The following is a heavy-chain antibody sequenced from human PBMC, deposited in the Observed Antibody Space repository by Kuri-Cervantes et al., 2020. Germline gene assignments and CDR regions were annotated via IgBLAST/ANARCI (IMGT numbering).Heavy chain of an antibody. CDR1: GGSFSGYY. Sequence: ETMSLTCAVYGGSFSGYYWSWIRQPPGKGLEWVANIKQDGSEKYYVDSVKGRFTISRDNAKNSLYLQMNSQRAEDTAVYYCAPMENYWGQGTLVTVSS. CDR3: APMENY. D-gene: IGHD1-1*01. V-gene: IGHV3-7*01. CDR2: IKQDGSEK. J-gene: IGHJ4*02.